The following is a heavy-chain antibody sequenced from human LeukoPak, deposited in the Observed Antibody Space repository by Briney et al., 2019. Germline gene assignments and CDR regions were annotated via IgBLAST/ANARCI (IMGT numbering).Heavy chain of an antibody. CDR2: INTNTGNP. J-gene: IGHJ4*02. CDR1: GYTFTIYA. V-gene: IGHV7-4-1*02. Sequence: ASVKVSCKASGYTFTIYAMNWVREAPGQGLEWMGWINTNTGNPTYAQGLAGRVVFSLDTSVSTAYLQISSLKAEDTAVYYCAIWYCSGGRCYSNARTFDYWGQGTRVSVSS. D-gene: IGHD2-15*01. CDR3: AIWYCSGGRCYSNARTFDY.